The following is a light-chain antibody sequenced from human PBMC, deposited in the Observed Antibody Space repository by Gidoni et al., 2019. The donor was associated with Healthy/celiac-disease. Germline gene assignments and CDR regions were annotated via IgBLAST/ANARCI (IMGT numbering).Light chain of an antibody. CDR3: QQRSNWPST. CDR2: AAS. J-gene: IGKJ5*01. CDR1: QSVSSY. Sequence: EIVLTQSPATLSLSPGESATLSCRASQSVSSYLAWYQQKPGQAPRLLIYAASNRATGLPARFSGSGSGTDFTLTISSLEPEDFAVYYCQQRSNWPSTFXQXTRLEIK. V-gene: IGKV3-11*01.